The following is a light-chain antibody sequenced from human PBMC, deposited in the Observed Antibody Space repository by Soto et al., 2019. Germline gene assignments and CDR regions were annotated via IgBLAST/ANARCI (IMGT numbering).Light chain of an antibody. CDR1: QSISSTF. V-gene: IGKV3-20*01. Sequence: EIVLTQSPGTLSLSPGEGATLSCRASQSISSTFLAWYQHKPGQAPRVLIYGASRRAAGIPDRFSGSGSGTDFTLTISRLAPEDFAVYYCQQYESSWTFGQGTKVEMK. CDR2: GAS. CDR3: QQYESSWT. J-gene: IGKJ1*01.